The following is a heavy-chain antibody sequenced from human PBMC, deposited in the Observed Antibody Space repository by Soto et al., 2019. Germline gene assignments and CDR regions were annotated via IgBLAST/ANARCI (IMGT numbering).Heavy chain of an antibody. CDR1: GFTFSSYA. V-gene: IGHV3-30*04. Sequence: GGSLRLSCAASGFTFSSYAMHWVRQAPGKGLEWVAVISYDGSNKYYADSVKGRFTISRDNSKNTLYLQMNSLRAEDTAVYYCARDPGMHFDYWGQGTLVTVSS. D-gene: IGHD3-10*01. CDR2: ISYDGSNK. CDR3: ARDPGMHFDY. J-gene: IGHJ4*02.